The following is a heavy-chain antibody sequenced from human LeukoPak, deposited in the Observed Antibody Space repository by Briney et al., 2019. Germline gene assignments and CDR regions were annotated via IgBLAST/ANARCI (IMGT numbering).Heavy chain of an antibody. V-gene: IGHV3-30*04. CDR2: IANDGRDK. CDR1: GFSFRSYA. CDR3: AKDSKITSADYYFDY. D-gene: IGHD6-13*01. J-gene: IGHJ4*02. Sequence: GRSLRLSCAASGFSFRSYAMHWVRQAPGKGLEWVTVIANDGRDKKYEDSVRGRFTISRDNSKNTVYLQMDSLRVEDMAVYYCAKDSKITSADYYFDYWGLGTLVTVSS.